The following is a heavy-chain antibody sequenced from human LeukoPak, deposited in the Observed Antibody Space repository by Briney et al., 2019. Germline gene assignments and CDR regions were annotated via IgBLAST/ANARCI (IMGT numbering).Heavy chain of an antibody. CDR1: GFTFAGSA. D-gene: IGHD2-8*01. V-gene: IGHV3-9*01. CDR2: ISWHSENI. Sequence: GGSLRLSCAASGFTFAGSAMHWVRHTPGKGLEWVSSISWHSENIDYADSVKGRFTISRDNAKNSLYLQMNSLRPEDTALYYCAKEGSVCTNGICRYFDSWGQGTLVTVSS. CDR3: AKEGSVCTNGICRYFDS. J-gene: IGHJ4*02.